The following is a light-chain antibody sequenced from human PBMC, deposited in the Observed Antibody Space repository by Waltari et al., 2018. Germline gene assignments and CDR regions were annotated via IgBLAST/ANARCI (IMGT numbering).Light chain of an antibody. CDR3: SSQSSNDVVL. J-gene: IGLJ2*01. Sequence: QSALTQPASVSGSPGQSVTILCAGTSNDVGGYNFVLWYQEHPGQAPKVIIYDVSDRPSGFSDRFSGSKSGNTASLTISGLQAEDEADYYCSSQSSNDVVLFGGGTKPTVL. CDR2: DVS. CDR1: SNDVGGYNF. V-gene: IGLV2-14*01.